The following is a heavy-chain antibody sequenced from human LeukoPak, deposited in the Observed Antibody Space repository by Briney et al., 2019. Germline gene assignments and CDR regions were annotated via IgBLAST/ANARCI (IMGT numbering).Heavy chain of an antibody. CDR3: ARDPTTVTKGLDI. CDR2: ISYIGST. D-gene: IGHD4-17*01. Sequence: PSETLSLTCTVSGGSISTQYWSWIRQPPGKGLEWIGYISYIGSTNYNPSLNSRVTISVDTSKNQFSLKLSSVTAADAAVYFCARDPTTVTKGLDIWGQGTLVTVSS. J-gene: IGHJ3*02. V-gene: IGHV4-59*11. CDR1: GGSISTQY.